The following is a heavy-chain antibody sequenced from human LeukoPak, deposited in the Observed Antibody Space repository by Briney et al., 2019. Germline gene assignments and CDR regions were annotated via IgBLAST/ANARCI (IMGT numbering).Heavy chain of an antibody. CDR2: ISAYNGNT. CDR3: ARDHGWSQYNWFDP. CDR1: GGTFSSYA. J-gene: IGHJ5*02. V-gene: IGHV1-18*01. Sequence: GASVKVSCKASGGTFSSYAISWVRQAPGQGLEWMGWISAYNGNTNYAQKLQGRVTMTTDTSTSTAYMELRSLRSDDTAVYYCARDHGWSQYNWFDPWGQGTLVTVSS. D-gene: IGHD6-19*01.